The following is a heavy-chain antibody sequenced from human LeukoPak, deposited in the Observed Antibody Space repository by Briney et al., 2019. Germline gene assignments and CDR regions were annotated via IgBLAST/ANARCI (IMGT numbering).Heavy chain of an antibody. CDR1: GFTVSSNYMSNY. V-gene: IGHV3-66*01. CDR3: ARAIVGATMGWFDP. J-gene: IGHJ5*02. Sequence: PGKSLRLSCAASGFTVSSNYMSNYMSWVRQSPGKGLEWVSVIYSADNTYCADSVKGRFTISRDNSKNTLYLQMNSLRVEDTAVYYCARAIVGATMGWFDPWGQGTLVTVSS. D-gene: IGHD1-26*01. CDR2: IYSADNT.